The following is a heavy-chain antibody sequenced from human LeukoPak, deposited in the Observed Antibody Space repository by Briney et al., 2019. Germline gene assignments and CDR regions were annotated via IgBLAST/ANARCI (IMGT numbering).Heavy chain of an antibody. J-gene: IGHJ4*02. V-gene: IGHV4-59*04. CDR1: GGSISSHY. D-gene: IGHD5-12*01. Sequence: SETLSLTCSVSGGSISSHYWSWIRQPPGKGLEWIGSIYYSGSTYYNPSLKSRVTISVDTSKNQFSLKLSSVTAADTAVYYCAAYDTWGFDYWGQGTLVTVSS. CDR3: AAYDTWGFDY. CDR2: IYYSGST.